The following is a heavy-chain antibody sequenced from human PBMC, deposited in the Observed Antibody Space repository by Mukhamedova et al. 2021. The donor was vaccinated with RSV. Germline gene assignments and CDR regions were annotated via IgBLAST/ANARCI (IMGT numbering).Heavy chain of an antibody. D-gene: IGHD4-23*01. Sequence: VANIKQDGSEKYYVDSVKGRFTISRDNAKNSLYLQMNSLRAEDTAVYYCARDGPPYYGGNSVSDYFGQGTLVTVSS. CDR3: ARDGPPYYGGNSVSDY. CDR2: IKQDGSEK. J-gene: IGHJ4*02. V-gene: IGHV3-7*01.